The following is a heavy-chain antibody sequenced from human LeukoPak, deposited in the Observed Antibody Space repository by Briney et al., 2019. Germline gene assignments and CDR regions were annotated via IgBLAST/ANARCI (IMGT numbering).Heavy chain of an antibody. D-gene: IGHD5-12*01. Sequence: ASVKVSCKASGYTFTGYYMHWVRQAPGQGLEWMGWINPISGGTNYAQKFQGRVTMTRDTSINTAYMELSRLRSDDTAVYYCARARLYSGSENYYFDYWGQGTLVTVSS. CDR1: GYTFTGYY. CDR2: INPISGGT. CDR3: ARARLYSGSENYYFDY. V-gene: IGHV1-2*02. J-gene: IGHJ4*02.